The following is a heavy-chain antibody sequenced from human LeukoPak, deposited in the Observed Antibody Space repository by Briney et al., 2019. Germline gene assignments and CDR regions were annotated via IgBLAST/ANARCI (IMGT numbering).Heavy chain of an antibody. D-gene: IGHD6-6*01. CDR1: GGSISSSGYY. J-gene: IGHJ5*02. CDR3: ARYSSSSGWFDP. CDR2: IYYSGGT. V-gene: IGHV4-39*01. Sequence: PSETLSLSCTVSGGSISSSGYYWGWIRQSPWKGLEWIGIIYYSGGTYYNPSLKSRVTISVDTSKNQFSLKLSSVTAADTAIYYCARYSSSSGWFDPWGQGTLVTVSS.